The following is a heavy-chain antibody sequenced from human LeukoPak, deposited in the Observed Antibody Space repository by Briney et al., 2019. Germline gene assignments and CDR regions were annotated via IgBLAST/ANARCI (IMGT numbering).Heavy chain of an antibody. CDR2: ISRSGGDT. D-gene: IGHD5-18*01. Sequence: GGSLRLSCVVSGFTPSSYEMNWVRQAPGKGLEWISYISRSGGDTLYADSVRGRFTISRDNAKNTLYLQMNSLRAEDTAVYYCARNDKGNSYGYSIDYWGQGTLVTVSS. CDR1: GFTPSSYE. V-gene: IGHV3-48*03. J-gene: IGHJ4*02. CDR3: ARNDKGNSYGYSIDY.